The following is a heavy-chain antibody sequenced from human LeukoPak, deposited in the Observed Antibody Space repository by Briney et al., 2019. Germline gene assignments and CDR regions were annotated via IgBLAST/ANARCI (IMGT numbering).Heavy chain of an antibody. V-gene: IGHV4-59*01. D-gene: IGHD3-22*01. Sequence: KPSETLSLTCTVSGGSISSYYWSWIRQPPGKGLEWIGYIYYSGSTNYNPSLKSRVTISVDTSKNQFSLKLSSVTAAGTAVYYCARGGYYDSSGSDHWGQGTLVTVSS. CDR1: GGSISSYY. CDR2: IYYSGST. CDR3: ARGGYYDSSGSDH. J-gene: IGHJ4*02.